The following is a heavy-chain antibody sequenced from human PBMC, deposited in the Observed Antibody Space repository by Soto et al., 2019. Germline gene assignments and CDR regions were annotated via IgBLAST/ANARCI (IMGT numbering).Heavy chain of an antibody. D-gene: IGHD6-19*01. Sequence: GASVKVSCKASGGTFSSYAISWVRQAPGQGLEWMGGIIPIFGTANYAQKFQGRVTITADESTSTAYMELSSLRSEDTAVYCCARESGAVADNYGMDVWGQGTTVTVSS. CDR1: GGTFSSYA. CDR2: IIPIFGTA. J-gene: IGHJ6*02. CDR3: ARESGAVADNYGMDV. V-gene: IGHV1-69*13.